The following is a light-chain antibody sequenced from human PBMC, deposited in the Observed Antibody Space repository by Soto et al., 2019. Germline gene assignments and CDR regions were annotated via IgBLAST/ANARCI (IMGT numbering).Light chain of an antibody. J-gene: IGLJ2*01. CDR1: TGAVTSTYY. CDR2: STS. V-gene: IGLV7-43*01. Sequence: QTVVTQEPSLTVSPGGTVTLTCASSTGAVTSTYYPNWSQQKPGQAPRSLIYSTSYKHSWTPARFSGSLLGGKAALTLSGVQPEDEAEYYCLLYFGGTRLFGGGTKLTVL. CDR3: LLYFGGTRL.